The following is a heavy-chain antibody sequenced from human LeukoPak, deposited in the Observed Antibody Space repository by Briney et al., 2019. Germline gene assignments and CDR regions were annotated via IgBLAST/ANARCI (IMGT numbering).Heavy chain of an antibody. J-gene: IGHJ4*02. D-gene: IGHD6-13*01. V-gene: IGHV3-30*03. CDR3: ARVMYSSSWYGRSCYYFDY. Sequence: GGSLRLSCAASGFTFSSYGMHWVRQAPGKGLEWVAVISYDGSNKYYADSVKGRFTISRDNSKNTLYLQMNSLRAEDTAVYYCARVMYSSSWYGRSCYYFDYWGQGTLVTVSS. CDR1: GFTFSSYG. CDR2: ISYDGSNK.